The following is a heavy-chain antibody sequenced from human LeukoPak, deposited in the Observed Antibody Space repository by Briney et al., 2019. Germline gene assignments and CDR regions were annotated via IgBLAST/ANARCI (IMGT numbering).Heavy chain of an antibody. CDR1: GYTLTELS. CDR3: ATVHYDSSGYWYNWFDP. J-gene: IGHJ5*02. CDR2: FDPEDGET. V-gene: IGHV1-24*01. D-gene: IGHD3-22*01. Sequence: ASVKVSCKVSGYTLTELSMHWVRQAPGKGLEWMGGFDPEDGETIYAQKFQGRVTMTEDTSTDTAYMELSSLRSEDTAVYYCATVHYDSSGYWYNWFDPWGQGTLVTVSS.